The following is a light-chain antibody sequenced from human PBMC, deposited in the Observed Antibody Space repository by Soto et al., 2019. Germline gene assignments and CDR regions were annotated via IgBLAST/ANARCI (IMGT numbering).Light chain of an antibody. CDR1: QSLTSN. Sequence: EMVMTQSPATLSVSPWERATLSCRASQSLTSNLAWYQQKPGQAPRLLIYGASTRATGIPARFSGSGSGTEFTLTISSLQSEDFAVYYCQQYNDWPSHITFGPGTKVDIK. J-gene: IGKJ3*01. V-gene: IGKV3-15*01. CDR2: GAS. CDR3: QQYNDWPSHIT.